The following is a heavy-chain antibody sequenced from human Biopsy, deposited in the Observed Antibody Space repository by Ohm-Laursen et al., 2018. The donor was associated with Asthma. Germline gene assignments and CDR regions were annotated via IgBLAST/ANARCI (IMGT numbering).Heavy chain of an antibody. CDR3: TRWSLRVRDTPNDY. D-gene: IGHD3-16*01. CDR2: MNPNSGNT. V-gene: IGHV1-8*01. J-gene: IGHJ4*02. Sequence: ESSVKVSCKASRYTFTSYDINWVRQATGQGLEWMGWMNPNSGNTGYPQNFQGRVTMTRDTSISTAYMELSSLRSEDTAVYYCTRWSLRVRDTPNDYWGQGTLVTVSS. CDR1: RYTFTSYD.